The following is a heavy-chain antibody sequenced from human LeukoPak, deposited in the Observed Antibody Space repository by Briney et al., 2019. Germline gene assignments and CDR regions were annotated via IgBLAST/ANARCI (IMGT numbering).Heavy chain of an antibody. CDR3: AKDLPHYYDSSGYWFDP. CDR2: ICGSGGST. J-gene: IGHJ5*02. V-gene: IGHV3-23*01. D-gene: IGHD3-22*01. CDR1: GFTLCNYA. Sequence: GGSLRLSCAASGFTLCNYAMRWVRPAPGKGVEWVSAICGSGGSTYYADSVKGRFTISRDNSKNTLYLQMNSLRAEDTAVYYCAKDLPHYYDSSGYWFDPWGQGTLVTVSS.